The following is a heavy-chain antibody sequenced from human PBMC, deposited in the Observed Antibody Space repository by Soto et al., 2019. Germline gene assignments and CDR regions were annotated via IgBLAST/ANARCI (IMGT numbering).Heavy chain of an antibody. J-gene: IGHJ4*02. Sequence: NPSETLSLTCTVSGGSVSSGSYYWSWIRQPPGKGLEWIGYIYYNGNTQYNPSLKSRVTVLVDTSRNQFFLNLHSVTAADSAVYFCGRESGETWDYEAYWGQGTPVTVSS. CDR2: IYYNGNT. D-gene: IGHD1-7*01. V-gene: IGHV4-61*01. CDR3: GRESGETWDYEAY. CDR1: GGSVSSGSYY.